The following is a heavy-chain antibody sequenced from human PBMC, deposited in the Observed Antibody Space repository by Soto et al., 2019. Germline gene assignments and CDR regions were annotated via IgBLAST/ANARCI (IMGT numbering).Heavy chain of an antibody. CDR3: ARDIITVIGGEIYYYFGMDV. J-gene: IGHJ6*02. D-gene: IGHD3-16*01. CDR1: GGSFREYY. V-gene: IGHV4-34*01. Sequence: SETLSLTCAVNGGSFREYYWSWIRQPPGKGPEWIGEINQSGTTHYNPSLKRRVNISIDTSKNQFSLNLTSVTAADTATYFCARDIITVIGGEIYYYFGMDVWGQGTTVTVSS. CDR2: INQSGTT.